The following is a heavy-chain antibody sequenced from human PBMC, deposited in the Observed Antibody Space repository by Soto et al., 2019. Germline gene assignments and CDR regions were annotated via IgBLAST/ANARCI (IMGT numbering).Heavy chain of an antibody. CDR3: AKGGDEVVATHKDAFDV. CDR1: GFTFSSYA. J-gene: IGHJ3*01. Sequence: EVQLLESGGGLVQPGGSLRLSCAASGFTFSSYAMSWVRQAPGKGLEWVSALTGSGGTTYYADSVKGRFTISRDNSKNTVYLQMNSLRAEDTAVYYCAKGGDEVVATHKDAFDVWGHATMVTVSS. D-gene: IGHD2-15*01. CDR2: LTGSGGTT. V-gene: IGHV3-23*01.